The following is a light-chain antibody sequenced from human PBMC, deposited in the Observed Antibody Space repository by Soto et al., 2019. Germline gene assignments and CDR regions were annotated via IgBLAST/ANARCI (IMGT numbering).Light chain of an antibody. J-gene: IGLJ1*01. CDR3: SSYTSSSTLDTV. CDR2: DVS. CDR1: SSDVGGYNY. V-gene: IGLV2-14*01. Sequence: QSALTQPASVSGSPGQSITISCTGTSSDVGGYNYVSWYQQHPGKAPKLMIYDVSNRPSGVSNRFSGSKSGNTASLTISGLQAEDEADYYCSSYTSSSTLDTVLGTGTKVTVL.